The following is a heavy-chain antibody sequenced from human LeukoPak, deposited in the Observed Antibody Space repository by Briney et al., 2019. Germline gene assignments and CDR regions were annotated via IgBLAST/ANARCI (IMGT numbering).Heavy chain of an antibody. CDR1: GFTFSGYW. CDR2: TDEDGSAK. J-gene: IGHJ4*02. V-gene: IGHV3-7*03. CDR3: TRDPRRLDY. Sequence: GGSLRLSCAASGFTFSGYWMTWVRQAPGKGLEWVANTDEDGSAKYYLGSVKGRFTISRDNAKNSLYLQMNSLRAEDTAVYYCTRDPRRLDYWGQGTLVTVSS.